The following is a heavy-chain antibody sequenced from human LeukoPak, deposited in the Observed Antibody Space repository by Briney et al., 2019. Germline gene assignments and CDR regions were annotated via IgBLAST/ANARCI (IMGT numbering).Heavy chain of an antibody. J-gene: IGHJ4*02. Sequence: GRSLRLSCAASGFTFSSYGMHWVRQAPGKGLEWVAVISYDGSNKYYADSVKGRFTISGDNSKNTLYLQMNSLRAEDTAVYYCAKDPYDILTGYYTFDYWGQGTLVTVSS. D-gene: IGHD3-9*01. CDR3: AKDPYDILTGYYTFDY. CDR2: ISYDGSNK. V-gene: IGHV3-30*18. CDR1: GFTFSSYG.